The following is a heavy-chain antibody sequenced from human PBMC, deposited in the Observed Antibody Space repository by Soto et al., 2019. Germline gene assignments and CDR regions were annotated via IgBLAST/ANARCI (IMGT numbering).Heavy chain of an antibody. CDR2: IRSKANSYAT. D-gene: IGHD2-15*01. V-gene: IGHV3-73*01. CDR3: TDGGPTIH. J-gene: IGHJ4*02. Sequence: EVQLVESGGGLMQPGGSQKLSCAASGFTFSDSAMHWVRQASGKGLEWVGRIRSKANSYATAYAASVKGRFTISRDDSKNTAYLQMNSLKTEDTAVYYCTDGGPTIHWGQGTLVTVSS. CDR1: GFTFSDSA.